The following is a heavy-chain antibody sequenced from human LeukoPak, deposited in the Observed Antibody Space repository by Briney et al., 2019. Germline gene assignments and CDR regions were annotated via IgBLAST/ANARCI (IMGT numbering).Heavy chain of an antibody. J-gene: IGHJ4*02. Sequence: GGSLRLSCAASGFTFSSYAMSWVRQAPGKGLEWVSAISGSGGSTYYADSVKGRFTISRDNSKNTLYLQMNSLRGEDTAVYYCARLDFRSGYPQYWGQGTLVTVSS. CDR1: GFTFSSYA. V-gene: IGHV3-23*01. CDR2: ISGSGGST. D-gene: IGHD3-3*01. CDR3: ARLDFRSGYPQY.